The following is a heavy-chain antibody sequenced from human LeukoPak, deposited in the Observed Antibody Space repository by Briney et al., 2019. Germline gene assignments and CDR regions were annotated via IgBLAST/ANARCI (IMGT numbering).Heavy chain of an antibody. Sequence: SETLSLTCAVYGGSFSGYYWSWIRQPPGKGLEWIGEINHSGSTNYNPSLKSRVTISVDTSKNQFSLKLSSVTAADTAVYYCARGRTGDYWGQGTLVTVSS. CDR3: ARGRTGDY. V-gene: IGHV4-34*01. CDR1: GGSFSGYY. J-gene: IGHJ4*02. CDR2: INHSGST. D-gene: IGHD1-14*01.